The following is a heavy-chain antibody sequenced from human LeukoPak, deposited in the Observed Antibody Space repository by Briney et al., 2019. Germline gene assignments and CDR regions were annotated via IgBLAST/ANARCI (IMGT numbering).Heavy chain of an antibody. CDR1: GFTFSSYG. CDR2: ISYDGRNK. J-gene: IGHJ4*02. Sequence: GGSLRLSCAASGFTFSSYGMHWVRKAPGKGLEWVALISYDGRNKFYADSVKGRFTISRDNAKNSLYLEMNSLRAEDTAVYYCARAMSTFGGVRNYFDSWGQGTLVTVSS. CDR3: ARAMSTFGGVRNYFDS. V-gene: IGHV3-33*08. D-gene: IGHD3-16*01.